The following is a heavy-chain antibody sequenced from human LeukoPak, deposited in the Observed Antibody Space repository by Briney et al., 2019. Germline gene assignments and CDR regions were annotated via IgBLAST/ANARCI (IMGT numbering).Heavy chain of an antibody. D-gene: IGHD2-2*01. Sequence: GASVRVSCKASGYTFTGYYMHWVRQAAGQGREGMGWINPNSGGTNYAQKFQGRVTMTRDTSISTAYMELSRLRSDDTAVYYCAREMPTARAGPNWFDHWGRGTLVTVSS. J-gene: IGHJ5*02. CDR3: AREMPTARAGPNWFDH. CDR2: INPNSGGT. V-gene: IGHV1-2*02. CDR1: GYTFTGYY.